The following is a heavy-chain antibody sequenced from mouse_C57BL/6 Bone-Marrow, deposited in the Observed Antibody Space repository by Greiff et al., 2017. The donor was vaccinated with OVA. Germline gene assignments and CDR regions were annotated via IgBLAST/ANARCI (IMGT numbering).Heavy chain of an antibody. J-gene: IGHJ2*01. CDR3: ARVDGYDSCFDY. CDR2: ISNGGGST. V-gene: IGHV5-12*01. CDR1: GFTFSDYY. D-gene: IGHD2-2*01. Sequence: EVNVVESGGGLVQPGGSLKLSCAASGFTFSDYYMYWVRQTPEKRLEWVAYISNGGGSTYYPDTVKGRFTISRDNAKNTLYLQMSRLKTDDTAMYYCARVDGYDSCFDYWGQGTTLTVSS.